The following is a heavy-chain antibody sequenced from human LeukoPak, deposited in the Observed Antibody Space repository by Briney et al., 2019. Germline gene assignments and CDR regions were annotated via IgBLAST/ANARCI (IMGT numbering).Heavy chain of an antibody. V-gene: IGHV3-33*08. CDR1: RFQFSSYA. CDR2: IWYDGSNK. D-gene: IGHD2-21*02. J-gene: IGHJ4*02. CDR3: ARVYCGGDCFALDY. Sequence: GGSLRLSCVASRFQFSSYAMSWVRQAPGKGLEWVAVIWYDGSNKYYADSVKGRFTISRDNSKNTPYLQMNSLRAEDTAVYYCARVYCGGDCFALDYWGQGTLVTVSS.